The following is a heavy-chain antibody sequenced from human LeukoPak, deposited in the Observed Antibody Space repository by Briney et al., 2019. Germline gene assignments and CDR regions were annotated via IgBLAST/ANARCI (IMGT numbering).Heavy chain of an antibody. V-gene: IGHV1-46*01. J-gene: IGHJ4*02. D-gene: IGHD3-16*01. CDR1: GYTFTGYY. CDR2: INPSGGST. CDR3: ARDGVTSLFDY. Sequence: ASVKVSCKASGYTFTGYYMHWVRQAPGQGLEWMGIINPSGGSTSYAQKFQGRVTMARDMSTSTVYMELSSLRSEDTAVYYCARDGVTSLFDYWGQGTLVTVSS.